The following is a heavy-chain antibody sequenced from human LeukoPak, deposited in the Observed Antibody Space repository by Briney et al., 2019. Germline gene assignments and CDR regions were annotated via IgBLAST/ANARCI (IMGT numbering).Heavy chain of an antibody. V-gene: IGHV3-23*01. CDR2: ISGSGAST. D-gene: IGHD6-13*01. CDR1: GFTLSTNA. Sequence: PGGSLRLSCLTSGFTLSTNAMSWVRQAPGKGLEWISGISGSGASTYYADSVKGRFTISRDNSKNTLYLQMNSLRAEDTAVYYCARGGSSKYYFDYWGQGTLVTVSS. CDR3: ARGGSSKYYFDY. J-gene: IGHJ4*02.